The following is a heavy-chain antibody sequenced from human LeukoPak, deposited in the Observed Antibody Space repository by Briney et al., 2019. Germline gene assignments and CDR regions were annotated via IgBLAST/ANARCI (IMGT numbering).Heavy chain of an antibody. CDR1: GGSINDFY. CDR2: IYYSGST. V-gene: IGHV4-59*01. Sequence: SETLSLTCTVSGGSINDFYWSWIRQPPGKGLEWIGYIYYSGSTNYNPSLKSRVTISVDTSKNQFSLKLSSVTAADTAVYYCAREEYYYDSSGYVNWFDPWGQGTLVTVSS. J-gene: IGHJ5*02. CDR3: AREEYYYDSSGYVNWFDP. D-gene: IGHD3-22*01.